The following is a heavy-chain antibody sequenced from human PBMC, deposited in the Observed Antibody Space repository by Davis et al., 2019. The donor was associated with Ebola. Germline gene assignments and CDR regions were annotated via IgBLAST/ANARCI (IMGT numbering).Heavy chain of an antibody. V-gene: IGHV3-74*01. CDR2: INTDGTTT. J-gene: IGHJ6*02. D-gene: IGHD4-23*01. CDR3: VRGTMVVKGDGMHV. CDR1: GFSFSNYW. Sequence: HTGGSLRLSGAASGFSFSNYWIHWVRLAPGKGPARVSRINTDGTTTTYADSVKGRFTISRDNAKNTLYLQMYSLRPEDTATYYCVRGTMVVKGDGMHVWGQGTTVTVSS.